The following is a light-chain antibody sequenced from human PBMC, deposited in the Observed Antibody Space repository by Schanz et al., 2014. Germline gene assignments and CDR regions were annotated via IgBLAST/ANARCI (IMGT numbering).Light chain of an antibody. J-gene: IGLJ1*01. CDR3: SSNGGVNIYV. CDR2: EAT. V-gene: IGLV2-8*01. CDR1: SSDVGSYKL. Sequence: QSALTQPPSASGSPGQSVTISCTGISSDVGSYKLVSWYQQHPGKAPKLMIYEATKRPSGVPDRFSGSKSGNTASLTVSGLQAEDEADYYCSSNGGVNIYVFGTGTKLTVL.